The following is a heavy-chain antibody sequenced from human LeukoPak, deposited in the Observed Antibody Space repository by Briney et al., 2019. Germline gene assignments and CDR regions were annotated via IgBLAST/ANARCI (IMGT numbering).Heavy chain of an antibody. J-gene: IGHJ1*01. V-gene: IGHV1-69*04. CDR3: ARAGLAAAGTRYFQH. CDR1: GGTFSSYA. Sequence: ASVKVSCKASGGTFSSYAISWVRQAPGQGLEWMGRIIPILGIANYAQKFQGRVTMTTDTSTSTAYMELRSLRSDDTAVYYCARAGLAAAGTRYFQHWGQGTLVTVCS. D-gene: IGHD6-13*01. CDR2: IIPILGIA.